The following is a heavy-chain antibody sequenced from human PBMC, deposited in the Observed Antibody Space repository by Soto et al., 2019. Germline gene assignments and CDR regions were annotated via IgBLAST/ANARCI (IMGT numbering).Heavy chain of an antibody. CDR2: IYSGGST. D-gene: IGHD2-21*02. CDR1: GFTVSSNY. Sequence: EVQLVESGGGLVQPGGSLRLSCAASGFTVSSNYMSWVRQAPGKGLEWVSVIYSGGSTYYADSVKGRFTISRHNSKHTLYLQMNSLRAEDTAVYYWARGRDCGGDCPNGFDPWGQGTLVTVSS. CDR3: ARGRDCGGDCPNGFDP. V-gene: IGHV3-53*04. J-gene: IGHJ5*02.